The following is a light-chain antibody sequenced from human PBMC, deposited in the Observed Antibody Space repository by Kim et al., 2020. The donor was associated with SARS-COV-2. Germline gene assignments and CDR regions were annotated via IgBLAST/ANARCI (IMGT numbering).Light chain of an antibody. CDR1: SSSIGSNT. CDR2: RNN. J-gene: IGLJ2*01. Sequence: QSVLTQPPTASGIPGQRVLISCSGSSSSIGSNTVSWYQQHVPGTAPKLLIYRNNQRPSGVSDRFSGSKSGTSASLAISGLLSEDEADYYCATCDDAFVGPVFGGGTQLTVL. V-gene: IGLV1-44*01. CDR3: ATCDDAFVGPV.